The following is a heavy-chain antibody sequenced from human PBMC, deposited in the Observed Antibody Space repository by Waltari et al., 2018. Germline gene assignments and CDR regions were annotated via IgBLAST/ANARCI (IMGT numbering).Heavy chain of an antibody. D-gene: IGHD2-2*01. CDR2: IYYFQYSVRT. CDR3: VRDLHYCSRNNCYFDY. CDR1: CDSISSTSYN. J-gene: IGHJ4*02. V-gene: IGHV4-39*07. Sequence: QLQLQESGPGLVKPSETLSLSCTVSCDSISSTSYNWCWIRRPPGKGLEWIGSIYYFQYSVRTYYHPSLKSRVTISVDTSKNQFSLKLNSVTAADTAVYYCVRDLHYCSRNNCYFDYWGQGTLVTVSS.